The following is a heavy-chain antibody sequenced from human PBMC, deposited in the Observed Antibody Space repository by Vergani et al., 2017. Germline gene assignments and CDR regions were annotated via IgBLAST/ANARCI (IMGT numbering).Heavy chain of an antibody. V-gene: IGHV4-59*10. CDR3: AAYSSGWNGQDY. J-gene: IGHJ4*02. Sequence: QVQLQQWGAGLLKPSETLSLTCAVYGGSFSGYYWSWIRQPPGKGLEWIGRIYTSGSTNYNPSLKSRVTISVDTSKNQFSLKLSSVTAADTAVYYCAAYSSGWNGQDYWGQGTLVTVSS. D-gene: IGHD6-19*01. CDR1: GGSFSGYY. CDR2: IYTSGST.